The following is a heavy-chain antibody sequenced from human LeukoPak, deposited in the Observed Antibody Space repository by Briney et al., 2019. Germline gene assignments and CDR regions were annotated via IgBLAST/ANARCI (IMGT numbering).Heavy chain of an antibody. CDR1: GFTFDDYG. D-gene: IGHD1-26*01. CDR2: ISGSSSTI. Sequence: PTGGSLRLSCAASGFTFDDYGMSWVRQAPGKGLEWVSYISGSSSTIYYADSVKGRFTISRDNAKNSLYLQMNSLRAEDTAVYYCARAPSGSYFQTACDYWGQGTLVTVSS. J-gene: IGHJ4*02. V-gene: IGHV3-48*01. CDR3: ARAPSGSYFQTACDY.